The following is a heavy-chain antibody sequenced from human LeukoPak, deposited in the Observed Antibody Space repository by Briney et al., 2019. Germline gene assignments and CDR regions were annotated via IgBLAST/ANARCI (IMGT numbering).Heavy chain of an antibody. CDR1: GGSISSGGYY. Sequence: SETLSLTCTVSGGSISSGGYYWSWIRQPLGKGLEWIGYIYHSGSTYYNPSLKSRVTISVDRFKNQFSLKLSSVTAADTAVYYCARDPGERAAAGLGYWGQGTLVTVSS. CDR3: ARDPGERAAAGLGY. J-gene: IGHJ4*02. V-gene: IGHV4-30-2*01. CDR2: IYHSGST. D-gene: IGHD6-13*01.